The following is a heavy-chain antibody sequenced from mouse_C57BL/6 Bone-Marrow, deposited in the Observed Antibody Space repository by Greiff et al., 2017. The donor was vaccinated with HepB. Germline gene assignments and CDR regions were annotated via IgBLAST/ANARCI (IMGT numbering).Heavy chain of an antibody. CDR3: ASWRTWDY. J-gene: IGHJ2*01. CDR1: GYTFTDYY. V-gene: IGHV1-26*01. Sequence: EVQLQQPGTELVKPGASVKISCKASGYTFTDYYMNWVKQSHGKSLEWIGDINPNNGGTSYNQKFKGKATLTVDKSSSTAYMELRILTSEESSIYYCASWRTWDYWGQGTTLTVSS. CDR2: INPNNGGT.